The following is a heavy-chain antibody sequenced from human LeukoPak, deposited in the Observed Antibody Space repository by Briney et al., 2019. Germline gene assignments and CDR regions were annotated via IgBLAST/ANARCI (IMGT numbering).Heavy chain of an antibody. CDR2: ISGSGGST. J-gene: IGHJ4*02. V-gene: IGHV3-23*01. CDR1: GFTFSGYA. CDR3: ATEGSSSWFDMEY. Sequence: GGSLRLSCAASGFTFSGYAMSWVRQAPGKGLEWVSAISGSGGSTYYADSVKGRFTTSRDNSKNTLYLQMNSLRAEDTAVYYCATEGSSSWFDMEYWGQGTLVTVSS. D-gene: IGHD6-13*01.